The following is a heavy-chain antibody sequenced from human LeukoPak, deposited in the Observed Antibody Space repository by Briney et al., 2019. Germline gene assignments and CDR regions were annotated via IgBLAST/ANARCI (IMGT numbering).Heavy chain of an antibody. J-gene: IGHJ5*02. D-gene: IGHD3-10*01. Sequence: PSETLSLTCTVSGYSISSGFYWGWIRQPPGKGLEWIGEINHSGSTNYNPSLKSRVTISVDTSKNQFSLKLSSVTAADTAVYYCARLHTGVRGVIIRRNNWFDPWGQGTLVTVSS. V-gene: IGHV4-38-2*02. CDR2: INHSGST. CDR1: GYSISSGFY. CDR3: ARLHTGVRGVIIRRNNWFDP.